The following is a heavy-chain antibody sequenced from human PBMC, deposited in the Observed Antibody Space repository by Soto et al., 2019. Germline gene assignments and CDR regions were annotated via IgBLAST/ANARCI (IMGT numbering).Heavy chain of an antibody. CDR3: DVLLWSGELSPGDYYYGMDV. J-gene: IGHJ6*02. CDR2: IYYSDSI. D-gene: IGHD3-10*01. V-gene: IGHV4-59*08. Sequence: EWIGYIYYSDSINYNPSLKSRVTISDDTSKNQFSLKLSSVTAADTAVYYCDVLLWSGELSPGDYYYGMDVWGQGTTVTVSS.